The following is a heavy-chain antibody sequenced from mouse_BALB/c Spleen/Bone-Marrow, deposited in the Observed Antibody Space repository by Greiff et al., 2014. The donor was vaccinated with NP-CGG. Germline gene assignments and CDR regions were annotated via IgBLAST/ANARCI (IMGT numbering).Heavy chain of an antibody. Sequence: EVHLVESGGGLVQPGGSRKLSCAASGITFRNFGMHWVRQAPEKGLEWVAYISSGSSTIYYADTLKGRFTISRDNPENTLFLQMTSLRSEDTAMYYCARIGRARGYAMDYWGQGTSVTVSS. V-gene: IGHV5-17*02. CDR3: ARIGRARGYAMDY. D-gene: IGHD3-3*01. CDR2: ISSGSSTI. CDR1: GITFRNFG. J-gene: IGHJ4*01.